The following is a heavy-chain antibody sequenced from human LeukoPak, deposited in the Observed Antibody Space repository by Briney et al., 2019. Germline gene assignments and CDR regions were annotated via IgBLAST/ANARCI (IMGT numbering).Heavy chain of an antibody. CDR1: GYSFTSYW. CDR2: IYPGDSDT. D-gene: IGHD7-27*01. J-gene: IGHJ6*03. V-gene: IGHV5-51*01. CDR3: ARHSETGFYYYYMDV. Sequence: GESLKISCKGSGYSFTSYWIGWVRQMPGKGLGWMGIIYPGDSDTRYSPSFQGQVTISADKSVSTAYLQWSSLKASDTAMYYCARHSETGFYYYYMDVWGKGTTVTVSS.